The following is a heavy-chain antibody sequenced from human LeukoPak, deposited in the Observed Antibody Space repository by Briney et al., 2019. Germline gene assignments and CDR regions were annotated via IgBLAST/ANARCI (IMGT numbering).Heavy chain of an antibody. V-gene: IGHV1-18*01. Sequence: ASVKVSCKASGYTFTSYGISWVRQAPGQGLEWMGWISAYNGNTNYAQKLQGGVTMTTDTSTSTAYMELRSLRSDDTAVYYCARDSGQDYGDPWYYNWLGYTKYYFDYWGQGTLVTVSS. J-gene: IGHJ4*02. D-gene: IGHD4-17*01. CDR3: ARDSGQDYGDPWYYNWLGYTKYYFDY. CDR2: ISAYNGNT. CDR1: GYTFTSYG.